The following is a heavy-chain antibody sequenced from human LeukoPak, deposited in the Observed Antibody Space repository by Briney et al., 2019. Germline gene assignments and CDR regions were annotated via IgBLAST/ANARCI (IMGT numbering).Heavy chain of an antibody. Sequence: GRSLTLSCAASGFTFSNYAMHWVRQAPGRGLEWVAAISYDGNSQHYGAPVKGRFTISRDNSKNTVYLQINTLRTDDAAIYYCAKPYPTLTTSAVLDNWGRGTLVTVSS. CDR3: AKPYPTLTTSAVLDN. V-gene: IGHV3-30*18. J-gene: IGHJ4*02. CDR1: GFTFSNYA. D-gene: IGHD1-1*01. CDR2: ISYDGNSQ.